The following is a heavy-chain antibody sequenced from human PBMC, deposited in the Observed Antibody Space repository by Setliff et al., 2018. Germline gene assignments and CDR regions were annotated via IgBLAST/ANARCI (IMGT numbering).Heavy chain of an antibody. Sequence: SETLSLTCAAYGGTFSDYHWTWIRQSPEKGLEWIGEINHRGSTNYNPSLKSRVTISIDTSRDQFSLKLIAMIAADTAVYYCARGRNIAARLLDSWGQGARVTVSS. CDR2: INHRGST. D-gene: IGHD6-6*01. CDR3: ARGRNIAARLLDS. J-gene: IGHJ4*02. V-gene: IGHV4-34*01. CDR1: GGTFSDYH.